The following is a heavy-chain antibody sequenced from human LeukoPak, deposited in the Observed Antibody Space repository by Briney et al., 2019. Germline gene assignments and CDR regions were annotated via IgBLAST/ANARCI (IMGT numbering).Heavy chain of an antibody. D-gene: IGHD1-1*01. CDR1: GGSVTTYY. V-gene: IGHV4-59*04. J-gene: IGHJ4*02. CDR2: IYYSGST. Sequence: SETLSLTCTVSGGSVTTYYWSWIRQPPGKGLEWIGTIYYSGSTYYNPSLKSRVTISVDTSKNQFSLKLSSVTAPDTAVYYCARHEDRNWYFDHWGQGTLVTVSS. CDR3: ARHEDRNWYFDH.